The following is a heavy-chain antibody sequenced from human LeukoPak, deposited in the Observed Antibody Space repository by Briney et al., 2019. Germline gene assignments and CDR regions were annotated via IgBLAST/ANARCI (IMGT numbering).Heavy chain of an antibody. CDR2: IYPGDSDT. CDR1: AYRFSNYW. J-gene: IGHJ4*02. D-gene: IGHD1-26*01. Sequence: GESLKISCKGSAYRFSNYWIGWVRQMPGKGLEWMGIIYPGDSDTKYSPSFRGQVTISVDKSINTAYLQWSSLKASDTAMYYCARQAGATDFDYWGQGTLVTVSS. CDR3: ARQAGATDFDY. V-gene: IGHV5-51*01.